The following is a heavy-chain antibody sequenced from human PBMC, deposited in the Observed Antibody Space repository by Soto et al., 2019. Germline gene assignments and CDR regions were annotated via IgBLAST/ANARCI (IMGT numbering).Heavy chain of an antibody. CDR1: GFSLSTSGVG. J-gene: IGHJ4*02. V-gene: IGHV2-5*02. CDR3: AHDSNDWYGFDY. Sequence: QITLKESGPTLVRPTQTLMLTRTFSGFSLSTSGVGVGWIRQPPGKALEWLALIYWDDDKRYSPSLKSRLTITKDTSKTQVVLTMTNMDPVDTATYYCAHDSNDWYGFDYWGQGTLVTFSS. D-gene: IGHD6-19*01. CDR2: IYWDDDK.